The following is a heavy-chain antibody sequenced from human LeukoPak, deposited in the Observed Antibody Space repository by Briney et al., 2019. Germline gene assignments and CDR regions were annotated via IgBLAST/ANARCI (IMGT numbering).Heavy chain of an antibody. D-gene: IGHD1-1*01. J-gene: IGHJ6*03. Sequence: GASVKVSCKASGGTFSSYALSWVRQAPGQGLEWMGGIIPIFGTANYAQKFQGRVTITTDESTSTAYMELSSLRSEDTAVYYCAREVHEEWGVQLERRSYYYYMDVWGKGTTVTVSS. V-gene: IGHV1-69*05. CDR1: GGTFSSYA. CDR2: IIPIFGTA. CDR3: AREVHEEWGVQLERRSYYYYMDV.